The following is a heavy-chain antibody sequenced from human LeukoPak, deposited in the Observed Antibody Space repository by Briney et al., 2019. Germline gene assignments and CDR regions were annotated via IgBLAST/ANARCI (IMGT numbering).Heavy chain of an antibody. V-gene: IGHV7-4-1*02. J-gene: IGHJ1*01. CDR1: GYTFTSYA. Sequence: ASVKVSCKASGYTFTSYAMNRVRQAPGQGLEWMGWINTNTGNPTYAQGFTGRFVFSLDTSVSTAYLQISSLKAEDTAVYYCARDREQQLWGYSAEYFQHWGQGTLVTVSS. CDR2: INTNTGNP. CDR3: ARDREQQLWGYSAEYFQH. D-gene: IGHD6-13*01.